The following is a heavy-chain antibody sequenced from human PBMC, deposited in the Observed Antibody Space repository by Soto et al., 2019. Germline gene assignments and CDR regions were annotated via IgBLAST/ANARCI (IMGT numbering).Heavy chain of an antibody. V-gene: IGHV4-31*03. CDR1: GGSISSGGYY. CDR2: IYYSGST. CDR3: ARGEILPGYPPGRVWFDP. J-gene: IGHJ5*02. Sequence: QVQLQESGPGLVKPSQTLSLTCTVSGGSISSGGYYWSWIRQHPGKGLEWIGYIYYSGSTYNPSLKSRVTISVDTSKNQFSLKLSSVTAADTAVYYCARGEILPGYPPGRVWFDPWGQGTLVTVSS. D-gene: IGHD3-9*01.